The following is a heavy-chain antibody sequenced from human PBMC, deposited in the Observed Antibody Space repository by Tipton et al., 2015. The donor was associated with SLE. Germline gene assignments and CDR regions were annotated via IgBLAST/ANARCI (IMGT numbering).Heavy chain of an antibody. CDR1: GGSISSYY. D-gene: IGHD3-10*01. J-gene: IGHJ4*02. CDR2: IYTSGST. Sequence: TLSLTCTVSGGSISSYYWSWIRQPPGQVLEWIGDIYTSGSTNYNPSLKSRVTISVDTSKNQFSLKLSSVTAADTAVYYCAGMYYYGSGSSGPPRYWGQGTLVTVSS. CDR3: AGMYYYGSGSSGPPRY. V-gene: IGHV4-4*08.